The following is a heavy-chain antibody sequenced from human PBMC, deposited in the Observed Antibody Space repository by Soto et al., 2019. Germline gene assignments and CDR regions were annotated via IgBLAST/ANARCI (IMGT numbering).Heavy chain of an antibody. CDR1: GASISGYH. V-gene: IGHV4-59*01. J-gene: IGHJ4*02. Sequence: SETLSLTCTVSGASISGYHWSWIRQFPGKGLECLGYISYSGATNYNPSLKSRVTMSIDTSKNQFSLKLTSVTAADTAVYYCTRDSATWNYLVWGQGTLVTVSS. CDR2: ISYSGAT. CDR3: TRDSATWNYLV. D-gene: IGHD1-7*01.